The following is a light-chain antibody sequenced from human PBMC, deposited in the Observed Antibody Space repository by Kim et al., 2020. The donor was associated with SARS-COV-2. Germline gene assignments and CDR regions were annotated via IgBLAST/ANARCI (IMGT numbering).Light chain of an antibody. Sequence: AIRLTQSPSSFSASTGDRVTITCRASQGVNTYLAWYQQKPGKAPNLLIYAASTLQSGVPSRFSGSGSGTEFTLTISSLQSEDFATYYCQQYYSYPVTFGGGTKVDIK. CDR1: QGVNTY. CDR3: QQYYSYPVT. CDR2: AAS. V-gene: IGKV1-8*01. J-gene: IGKJ4*01.